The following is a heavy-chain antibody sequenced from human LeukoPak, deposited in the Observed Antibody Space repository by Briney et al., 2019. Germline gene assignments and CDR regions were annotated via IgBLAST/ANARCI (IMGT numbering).Heavy chain of an antibody. V-gene: IGHV4-34*01. J-gene: IGHJ4*02. CDR3: ARRGAYGSGV. CDR2: INHSGST. D-gene: IGHD3-10*01. Sequence: PSETLSLTCAVYGGSFSGYYWSWIRQPPGKGLEWIGEINHSGSTNYNPSLKSRVTISVDTSKNQFSLKLSSVTAADTAVYYCARRGAYGSGVWGQGTLVTVSS. CDR1: GGSFSGYY.